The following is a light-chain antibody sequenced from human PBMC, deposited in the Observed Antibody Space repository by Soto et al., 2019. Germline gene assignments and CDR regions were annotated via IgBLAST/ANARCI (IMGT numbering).Light chain of an antibody. Sequence: DIQLTQSPSFLSASVGDRVTIACRASQGINRHLAWYQQKPGKAPKVVIYATSTLQSGVPSRFSGSGSGTDFTLTISSLQPEDFAVYYCQQLNSYPITFGQGTRLEIK. J-gene: IGKJ5*01. CDR1: QGINRH. V-gene: IGKV1-9*01. CDR3: QQLNSYPIT. CDR2: ATS.